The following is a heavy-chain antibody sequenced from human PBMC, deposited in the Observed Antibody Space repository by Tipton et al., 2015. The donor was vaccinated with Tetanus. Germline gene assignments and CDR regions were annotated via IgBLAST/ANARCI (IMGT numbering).Heavy chain of an antibody. D-gene: IGHD6-25*01. CDR1: GFLFRNYK. CDR2: ISSTSSYI. Sequence: EVSGFLFRNYKMNWVRQTPGKGLEWLSSISSTSSYIYYADSLKGRFTISRDNAKNSLCLQMNSLRAEDSAVYYCASGSALDYWGQGTLVTVSS. J-gene: IGHJ4*02. CDR3: ASGSALDY. V-gene: IGHV3-21*01.